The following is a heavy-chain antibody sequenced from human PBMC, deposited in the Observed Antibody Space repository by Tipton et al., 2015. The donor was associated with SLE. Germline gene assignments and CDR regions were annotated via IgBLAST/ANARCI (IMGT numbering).Heavy chain of an antibody. D-gene: IGHD5-18*01. CDR1: GGSFSGYY. CDR2: IYYRGST. Sequence: LRLSCAVYGGSFSGYYWTWIRQPPGKGLEWIGYIYYRGSTNYNPSLKSRVTISVDTSKNQFSLKLSSVTAADTAVYYCARGGWVATAAAFDIWGQGTMVTVSS. V-gene: IGHV4-59*01. CDR3: ARGGWVATAAAFDI. J-gene: IGHJ3*02.